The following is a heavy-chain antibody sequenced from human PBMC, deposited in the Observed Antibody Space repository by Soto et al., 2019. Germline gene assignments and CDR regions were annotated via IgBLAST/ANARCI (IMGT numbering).Heavy chain of an antibody. CDR3: ARGITMMEKSLYYFDY. CDR1: RGSLSSGGYY. Sequence: SGTLSLTCTVSRGSLSSGGYYWSGIRQHPGKGLEWIGYIYYSGSTYYNPSLKSRVTISVDTSKDQFSLKLSSVTAADTAVYYCARGITMMEKSLYYFDYWGQRTLVTVSS. D-gene: IGHD3-22*01. CDR2: IYYSGST. J-gene: IGHJ4*02. V-gene: IGHV4-31*03.